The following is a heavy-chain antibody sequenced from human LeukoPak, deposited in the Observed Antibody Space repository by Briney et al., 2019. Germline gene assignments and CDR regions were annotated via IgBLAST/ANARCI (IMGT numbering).Heavy chain of an antibody. CDR1: GGSFSGYY. CDR3: ASGYCGGDCYATQYYFDY. D-gene: IGHD2-21*02. J-gene: IGHJ4*02. Sequence: SETLSLTCAVYGGSFSGYYWSWIRQPPGKGLEWIGYIYYSGSTYYNPSLKSRVTISVDTSKNRFSLKLSSVTAADTAVYYCASGYCGGDCYATQYYFDYWGQGTLVTVSS. CDR2: IYYSGST. V-gene: IGHV4-30-4*01.